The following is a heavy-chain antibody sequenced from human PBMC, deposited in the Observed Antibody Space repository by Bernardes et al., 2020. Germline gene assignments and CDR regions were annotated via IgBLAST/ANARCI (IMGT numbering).Heavy chain of an antibody. J-gene: IGHJ4*02. CDR3: ARHQGGGLTGVYSFDY. CDR1: GGSISSYY. CDR2: IYNSGRT. V-gene: IGHV4-59*08. Sequence: SETLSLTCTVSGGSISSYYWSWIRQPPGKGLEWIGYIYNSGRTKYNPSLKSRVTISVDTSKNRFSLKLSSVTAADTAVYYCARHQGGGLTGVYSFDYWGRGTLVTVSS. D-gene: IGHD3-10*01.